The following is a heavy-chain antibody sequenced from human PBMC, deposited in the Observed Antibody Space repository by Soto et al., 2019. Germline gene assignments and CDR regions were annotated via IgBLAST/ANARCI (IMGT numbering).Heavy chain of an antibody. CDR3: ARLYDYGDWRAHFDI. V-gene: IGHV4-39*01. D-gene: IGHD4-17*01. J-gene: IGHJ3*02. CDR2: IYYSGST. Sequence: SETLSLTCTVSGGSISSSSYYWGWIRQPPGKGLEWIGSIYYSGSTYYNPSLKSRVTISVDTSKNQFSLKLSSVTAADTAVYYCARLYDYGDWRAHFDIWGQGTMVTVSS. CDR1: GGSISSSSYY.